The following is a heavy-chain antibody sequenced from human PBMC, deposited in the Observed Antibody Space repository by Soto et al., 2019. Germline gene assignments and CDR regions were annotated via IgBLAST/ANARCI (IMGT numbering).Heavy chain of an antibody. V-gene: IGHV4-31*03. CDR3: ARLDSSGYYYGYYFDY. Sequence: TLSLTCTVSGGSISSGGYYWSWIRQHPGKGLEWIGYIYYSVSTYYNPSLKSRVTIAVDTSKNQFSLKLSSVTAAETAVYYCARLDSSGYYYGYYFDYWSQGTLVIVSS. J-gene: IGHJ4*02. CDR1: GGSISSGGYY. D-gene: IGHD3-22*01. CDR2: IYYSVST.